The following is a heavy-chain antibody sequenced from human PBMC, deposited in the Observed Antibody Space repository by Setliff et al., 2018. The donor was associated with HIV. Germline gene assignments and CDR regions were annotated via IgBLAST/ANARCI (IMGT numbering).Heavy chain of an antibody. CDR2: IYYSGST. J-gene: IGHJ5*02. CDR3: ARQGYDILTGYKFDP. V-gene: IGHV4-39*01. CDR1: GGSISSSSYY. D-gene: IGHD3-9*01. Sequence: EPLSLTCTVSGGSISSSSYYWGWIRQPPGKGLEWIGSIYYSGSTHYSPSLKSRVTISVDTSKNQFSLKLSSVTAAVTAVYYCARQGYDILTGYKFDPWGQGTLVTVSS.